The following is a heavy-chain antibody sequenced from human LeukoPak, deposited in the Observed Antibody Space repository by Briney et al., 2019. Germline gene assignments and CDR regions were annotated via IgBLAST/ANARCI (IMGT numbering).Heavy chain of an antibody. CDR2: IYTSGST. J-gene: IGHJ1*01. D-gene: IGHD6-13*01. V-gene: IGHV4-4*09. CDR1: GGSISSYY. Sequence: SETLSLTCTVSGGSISSYYWSWIRQPPGKGLEWIGHIYTSGSTNYNPSLKSRVTISVDTSKNQFSLKLSSVTAADTAVYYCARVEQQPQYFQHWGQGTLVTVSS. CDR3: ARVEQQPQYFQH.